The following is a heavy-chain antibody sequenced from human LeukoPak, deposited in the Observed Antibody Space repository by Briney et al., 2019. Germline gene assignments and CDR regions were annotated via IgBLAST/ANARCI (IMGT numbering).Heavy chain of an antibody. J-gene: IGHJ4*02. CDR1: GFTFSSYA. V-gene: IGHV3-23*01. Sequence: GGSLRLSCAASGFTFSSYAMSWVRQAPGKGLEWVSAISGSGGSTYYADSVKGRFTISRDNSKNTLYLQMNSLRAEDTAVYYCAKVVGYYYGSGSYYNWGQGTLVTVSS. CDR3: AKVVGYYYGSGSYYN. CDR2: ISGSGGST. D-gene: IGHD3-10*01.